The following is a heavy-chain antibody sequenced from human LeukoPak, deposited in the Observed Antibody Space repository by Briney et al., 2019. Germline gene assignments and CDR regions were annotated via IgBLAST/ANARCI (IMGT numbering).Heavy chain of an antibody. J-gene: IGHJ4*02. CDR3: ARGAPTTRIGAGRFDY. CDR2: INPSGGST. V-gene: IGHV1-46*01. D-gene: IGHD5-12*01. CDR1: GYSLTNCY. Sequence: GASVKVSCKAFGYSLTNCYVHWVRQAPGQGLEWMGEINPSGGSTSYAQKFQGRITVTRDTYTNTVYMDLSSLRSEDTATYYCARGAPTTRIGAGRFDYWGQGSLLTVAS.